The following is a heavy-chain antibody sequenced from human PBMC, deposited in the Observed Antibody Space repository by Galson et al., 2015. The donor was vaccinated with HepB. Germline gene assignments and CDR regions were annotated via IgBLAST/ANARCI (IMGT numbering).Heavy chain of an antibody. D-gene: IGHD6-13*01. V-gene: IGHV3-33*03. Sequence: FSSYGMHWVRQAPGKGLEWVAVIWYDGSNKYYADSVKGRFTISRDNAKNSLYLQMNSLRAEDTAVYYCARTPKAIAAAGKGGPIDYWGQGTLVTVSS. CDR2: IWYDGSNK. CDR3: ARTPKAIAAAGKGGPIDY. J-gene: IGHJ4*02. CDR1: FSSYG.